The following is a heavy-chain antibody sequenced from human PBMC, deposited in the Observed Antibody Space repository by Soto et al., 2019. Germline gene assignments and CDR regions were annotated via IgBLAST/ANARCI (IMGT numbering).Heavy chain of an antibody. D-gene: IGHD5-18*01. CDR3: ARGYSYGPYYFDY. J-gene: IGHJ4*02. Sequence: TSETLSLTCTVSGGSISSGDYYWSWIRQPPGKGLEWIGYIYYSGSTYYNPSLKSRVTISVDTSKNQFPLKLSAVTAADTAVYYCARGYSYGPYYFDYWGQGTLVTVSS. CDR2: IYYSGST. V-gene: IGHV4-30-4*01. CDR1: GGSISSGDYY.